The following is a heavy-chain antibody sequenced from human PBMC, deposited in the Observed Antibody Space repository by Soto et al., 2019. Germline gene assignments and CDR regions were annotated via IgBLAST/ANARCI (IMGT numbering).Heavy chain of an antibody. D-gene: IGHD5-18*01. CDR1: GGSISSSSYY. J-gene: IGHJ6*02. CDR3: ARLRYSYGYNYYYGMDV. V-gene: IGHV4-39*01. Sequence: PSETLSLTCTVSGGSISSSSYYWGWIRQPPGKGLEWIGSIYYSGSTYYNPSLKSRVTISVDTSKNQFSLKLSSVTAADTAVYYCARLRYSYGYNYYYGMDVWGQGTTVTVSS. CDR2: IYYSGST.